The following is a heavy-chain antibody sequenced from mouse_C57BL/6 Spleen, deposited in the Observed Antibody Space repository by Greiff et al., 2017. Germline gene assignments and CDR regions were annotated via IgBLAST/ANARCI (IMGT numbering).Heavy chain of an antibody. CDR2: IYPGDGDT. V-gene: IGHV1-82*01. J-gene: IGHJ3*01. CDR3: ARADRRAWFAY. CDR1: GYAFSSSW. D-gene: IGHD3-2*01. Sequence: QVQLQQSGPELVKPGASVKISCKASGYAFSSSWMNWVKQRPGKGLEWIGRIYPGDGDTNYNGKFKGKATLTADKSSSTAYMQLSSLTSEDSAVYFGARADRRAWFAYWGQGTLVTVSA.